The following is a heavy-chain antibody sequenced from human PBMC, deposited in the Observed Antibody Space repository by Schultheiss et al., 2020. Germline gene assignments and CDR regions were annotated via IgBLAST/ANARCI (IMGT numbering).Heavy chain of an antibody. Sequence: GGSLRLSCAASGFTFSSYSMNWVRQAPGKGLEWVSAISGDGDRTYYADSVRGRFTISRDNSKNTLYLQMNSLRAEDTAVYYCARGRGEAVAGPELTSFDYWGQGTLVTVSS. D-gene: IGHD6-19*01. CDR1: GFTFSSYS. CDR3: ARGRGEAVAGPELTSFDY. V-gene: IGHV3-23*01. J-gene: IGHJ4*02. CDR2: ISGDGDRT.